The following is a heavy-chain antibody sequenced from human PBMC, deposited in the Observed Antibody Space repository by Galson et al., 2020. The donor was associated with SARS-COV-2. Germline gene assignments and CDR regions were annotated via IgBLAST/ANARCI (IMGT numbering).Heavy chain of an antibody. CDR1: GYTFTDYY. J-gene: IGHJ3*02. CDR2: INPKSGYT. Sequence: ASVKVSCKTSGYTFTDYYMHWVRQAPGQGLAWMGWINPKSGYTTYAQKFQGRVTMTRDTSITTAFMELSRLRSDDTAVYYCAKEGPSIMVVVRDGCDIWGQGTKVTVSS. CDR3: AKEGPSIMVVVRDGCDI. D-gene: IGHD3-22*01. V-gene: IGHV1-2*02.